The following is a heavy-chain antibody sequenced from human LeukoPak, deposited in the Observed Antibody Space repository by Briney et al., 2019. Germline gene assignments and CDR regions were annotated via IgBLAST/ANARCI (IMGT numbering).Heavy chain of an antibody. J-gene: IGHJ4*02. D-gene: IGHD3-10*01. CDR2: ISGSGGNT. CDR3: AKALYGSGSAYYFDY. CDR1: GGTFSSYA. V-gene: IGHV3-23*01. Sequence: SCKASGGTFSSYAMSWVRQAPGKGLEWVSAISGSGGNTYYADSVKGRFTISRDNSKNTLYLQMNSLRAEDTAVYYCAKALYGSGSAYYFDYWGQGTLVTVSS.